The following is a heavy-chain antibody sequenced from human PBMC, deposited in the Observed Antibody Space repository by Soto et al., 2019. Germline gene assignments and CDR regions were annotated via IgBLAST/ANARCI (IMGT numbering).Heavy chain of an antibody. J-gene: IGHJ6*02. CDR1: GFTFSSYA. V-gene: IGHV3-30-3*01. CDR2: ISYDGSNK. D-gene: IGHD6-19*01. Sequence: GGSLRLSCAASGFTFSSYAMHWVRQAPGKGLEWVAVISYDGSNKYYADSVKGRFTISRDNSKNTLYLQMNSLRAEDTAVYYCASTSSGWHPPLTGYYYYGMDVWGQGTTVTVSS. CDR3: ASTSSGWHPPLTGYYYYGMDV.